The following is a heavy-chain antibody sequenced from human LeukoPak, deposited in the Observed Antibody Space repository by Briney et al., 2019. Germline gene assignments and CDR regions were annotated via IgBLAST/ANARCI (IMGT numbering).Heavy chain of an antibody. CDR2: ISGSGGST. CDR1: GFTFSSYA. D-gene: IGHD3-22*01. J-gene: IGHJ4*02. CDR3: ASQTYYYDSSGYYTPYLFDY. Sequence: GGSLRLSCAASGFTFSSYAMSWVRQAPGKGLEWVSAISGSGGSTYYADSVKGRFTISRDNSKNTLYLQMNSLRAEDTAVYYCASQTYYYDSSGYYTPYLFDYWGQGTLVTVSS. V-gene: IGHV3-23*01.